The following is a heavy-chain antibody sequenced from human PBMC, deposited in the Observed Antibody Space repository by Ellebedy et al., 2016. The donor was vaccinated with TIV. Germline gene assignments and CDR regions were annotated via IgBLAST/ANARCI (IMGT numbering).Heavy chain of an antibody. V-gene: IGHV3-7*01. CDR2: INQDGKKT. CDR1: GFTFNSYW. Sequence: GESLKISCAASGFTFNSYWMSWVRQAPGKGLEWVANINQDGKKTYYVDSVKGRFTISRDNAQNSLYLQMDSLRAGDSGVYFCARGGWLPSTKPGSPYYFYHMDVWGKGTAVTVSS. D-gene: IGHD6-19*01. CDR3: ARGGWLPSTKPGSPYYFYHMDV. J-gene: IGHJ6*03.